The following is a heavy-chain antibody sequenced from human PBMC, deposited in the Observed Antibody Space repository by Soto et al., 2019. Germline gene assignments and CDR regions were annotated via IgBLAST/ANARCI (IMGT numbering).Heavy chain of an antibody. V-gene: IGHV1-46*03. D-gene: IGHD6-25*01. CDR2: VNPSGGST. Sequence: QVQLVQSGAEVKKPGASVKVSCKTSGYTFTSYYMHWVRQTPGQGLEWMGIVNPSGGSTGYAQKFQRRVTMTRDTSTSTVYMELSSLRCEDTAVYYCARGIAANVGWFDPWGQGTLVTVSS. CDR3: ARGIAANVGWFDP. J-gene: IGHJ5*02. CDR1: GYTFTSYY.